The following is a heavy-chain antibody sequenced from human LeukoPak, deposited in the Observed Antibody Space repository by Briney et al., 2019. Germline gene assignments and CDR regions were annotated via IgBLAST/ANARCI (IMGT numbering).Heavy chain of an antibody. CDR3: ASCSTGWDYYDSSGYYAFDY. CDR1: GGSIISYY. Sequence: SETLSLTCTVSGGSIISYYWSWIRQPPGKGLEWIGYIYYSGSTNYNPSLKSRVTISVDTSKNQFSLKLSSVTAADTAVYYCASCSTGWDYYDSSGYYAFDYWGQGTLVTVSS. V-gene: IGHV4-59*08. D-gene: IGHD3-22*01. CDR2: IYYSGST. J-gene: IGHJ4*02.